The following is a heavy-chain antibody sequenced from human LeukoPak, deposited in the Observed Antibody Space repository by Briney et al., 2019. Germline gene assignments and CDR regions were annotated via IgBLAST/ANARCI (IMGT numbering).Heavy chain of an antibody. CDR1: GFPFSNYA. CDR3: ARDGVATNDC. CDR2: ISSNGGTT. V-gene: IGHV3-64*01. Sequence: GGSLRLSCAASGFPFSNYAMQWVRQAPGKGLECVSGISSNGGTTVYANSVKGRFTISRDNSKNTLYLQMGSLRAEDMAVYYCARDGVATNDCWGQGTLVTVSS. J-gene: IGHJ4*02. D-gene: IGHD5-24*01.